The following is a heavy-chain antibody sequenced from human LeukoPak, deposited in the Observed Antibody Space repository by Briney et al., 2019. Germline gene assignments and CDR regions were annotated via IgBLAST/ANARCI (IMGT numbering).Heavy chain of an antibody. CDR2: INPNSGDT. V-gene: IGHV1-2*06. J-gene: IGHJ4*02. D-gene: IGHD6-13*01. CDR1: GFTFTGNL. Sequence: ASVKVSCKPFGFTFTGNLIHWGRQPPGQGLGGMGRINPNSGDTNYAQKFQGRVTMTRDTSITTAYMELNRLRSDDTAVYYCARDFASSWPFDYWGQGTLVTVSS. CDR3: ARDFASSWPFDY.